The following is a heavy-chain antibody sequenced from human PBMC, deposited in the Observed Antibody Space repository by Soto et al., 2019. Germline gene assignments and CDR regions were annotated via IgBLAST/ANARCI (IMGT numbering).Heavy chain of an antibody. Sequence: GGSLRLSCAASGFTFSSYGMHWVRQAPGKGLEWVAVISYDGSNKYYADSVKGRFTISRDNSKNTLYLQMNSLRAEDTAVYYCAKDREKYRLRLGDYWGQGTLVTVSS. V-gene: IGHV3-30*18. CDR3: AKDREKYRLRLGDY. CDR2: ISYDGSNK. J-gene: IGHJ4*02. D-gene: IGHD5-12*01. CDR1: GFTFSSYG.